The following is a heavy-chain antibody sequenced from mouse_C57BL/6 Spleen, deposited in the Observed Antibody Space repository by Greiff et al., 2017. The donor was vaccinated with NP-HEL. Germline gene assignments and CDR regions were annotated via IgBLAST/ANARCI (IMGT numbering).Heavy chain of an antibody. Sequence: QVQLQQPGAELVKPGASVKLSCKASGYTFTSYWMQWVKQRPGQGLEWIGEIDPSDSYNNYNQKLKGKATLTVDTSSSTAYMQLSSLTSEDSAVYYCARGEYDYDRKTWFAYWGQGTLVTVSA. CDR3: ARGEYDYDRKTWFAY. D-gene: IGHD2-4*01. V-gene: IGHV1-50*01. CDR1: GYTFTSYW. J-gene: IGHJ3*01. CDR2: IDPSDSYN.